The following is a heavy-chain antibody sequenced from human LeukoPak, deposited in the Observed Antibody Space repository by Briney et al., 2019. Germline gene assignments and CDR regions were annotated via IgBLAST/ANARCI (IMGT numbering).Heavy chain of an antibody. Sequence: GGSLRLSCAASGFTFSSYGMHWVRQAPGKGLEWVAVIWYDGSNKYYADSVKGRFTISRDNSKNTLYLQMNSLRAEDTAVYYCARVHITMVRGGPLGYGMDVWGQGTTVTVSS. CDR1: GFTFSSYG. CDR3: ARVHITMVRGGPLGYGMDV. J-gene: IGHJ6*02. CDR2: IWYDGSNK. V-gene: IGHV3-33*01. D-gene: IGHD3-10*01.